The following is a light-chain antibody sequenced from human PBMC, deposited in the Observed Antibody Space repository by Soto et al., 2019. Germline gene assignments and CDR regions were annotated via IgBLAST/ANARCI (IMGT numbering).Light chain of an antibody. Sequence: QSALTQPASVSGSPGQSITISCTGTSSDVGAYNYVSWYQQHPGKAPKVMIYDVSLRPSGVSNRFSGSKSGNTASLTISGLQAEDEADYYCISYTTSSTVVFGGGTTLTVL. CDR2: DVS. J-gene: IGLJ2*01. V-gene: IGLV2-14*01. CDR3: ISYTTSSTVV. CDR1: SSDVGAYNY.